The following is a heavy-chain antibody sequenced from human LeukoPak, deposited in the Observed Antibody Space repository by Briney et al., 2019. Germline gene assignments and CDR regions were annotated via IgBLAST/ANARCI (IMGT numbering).Heavy chain of an antibody. CDR2: INWNGGST. J-gene: IGHJ4*02. CDR1: GFTFSSYS. Sequence: GGSLRLSCAASGFTFSSYSITWVRQAPGKGLEWVSGINWNGGSTGYADSVKGRFTISRDNAKNSLYLQMNSLRAEDTASYHCAREGYSGSYFDWGQGTLVTVSS. D-gene: IGHD1-26*01. V-gene: IGHV3-20*01. CDR3: AREGYSGSYFD.